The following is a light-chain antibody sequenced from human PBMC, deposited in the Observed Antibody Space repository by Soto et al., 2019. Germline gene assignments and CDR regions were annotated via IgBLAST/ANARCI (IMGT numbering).Light chain of an antibody. V-gene: IGKV3-15*01. CDR2: GAS. Sequence: EIVMTQSPATLSLSPGERAIFSCRASQSVSSTYLAWYQQKPGQAPRLLIYGASTRATNIPARFSGSGSGTEFTLTISSLQSEDFAVYYCQQYNNWPPWTFGQGTMVDI. J-gene: IGKJ1*01. CDR3: QQYNNWPPWT. CDR1: QSVSSTY.